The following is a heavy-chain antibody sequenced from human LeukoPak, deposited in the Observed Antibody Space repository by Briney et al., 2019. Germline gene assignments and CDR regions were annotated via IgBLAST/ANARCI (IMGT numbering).Heavy chain of an antibody. CDR2: ISDYNGNA. CDR1: GYTFTSYA. CDR3: ARVWQLVHTLDY. D-gene: IGHD6-13*01. V-gene: IGHV1-18*01. Sequence: ASVKVSCKASGYTFTSYAMHWVRQAPGQGLEWMGWISDYNGNANYAQKLQGRVTMTTHTSTSTAYMELRRLRSDATAVYYCARVWQLVHTLDYWGQGTLVTVSS. J-gene: IGHJ4*02.